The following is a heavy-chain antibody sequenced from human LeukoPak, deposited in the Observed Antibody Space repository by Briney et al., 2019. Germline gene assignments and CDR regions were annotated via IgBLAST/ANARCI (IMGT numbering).Heavy chain of an antibody. J-gene: IGHJ5*02. V-gene: IGHV1-8*01. CDR3: ARGFVVVTAHGIYNWFDP. CDR2: MNPNSGNT. D-gene: IGHD2-21*02. Sequence: ASVKVSCKASGYTFTSYDINWVRQATGQGLEWMGWMNPNSGNTGYAQKFQGRVTMTGNTSISTAYMELSSLRSEDTAVYYCARGFVVVTAHGIYNWFDPWGQGTLVTVSS. CDR1: GYTFTSYD.